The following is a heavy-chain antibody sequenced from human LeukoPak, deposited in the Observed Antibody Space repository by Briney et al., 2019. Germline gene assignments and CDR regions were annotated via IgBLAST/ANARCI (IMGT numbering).Heavy chain of an antibody. Sequence: GGSLRLSCAASGFTFSSYAMSWVRQAPGKGLEWVSAISGSGGSTYYADSVKGRITISRDNAKNSLYLQMNSLRAEDTAVYYCARSIVPDGTSPFDYWGQGTLVTVSS. CDR1: GFTFSSYA. V-gene: IGHV3-23*01. CDR3: ARSIVPDGTSPFDY. CDR2: ISGSGGST. J-gene: IGHJ4*02. D-gene: IGHD6-13*01.